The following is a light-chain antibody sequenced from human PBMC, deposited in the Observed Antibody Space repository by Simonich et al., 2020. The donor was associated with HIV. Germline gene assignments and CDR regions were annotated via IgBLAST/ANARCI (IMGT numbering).Light chain of an antibody. CDR3: QQYYSPLSMYT. CDR1: KILNSN. Sequence: EIVMTQSPATLSVSPGERATPSCRASKILNSNLAWYQQTPGQNPRLLIFGAFNRATGIPARFSGSGSGTEFTLTISSLQSEDFAVYYCQQYYSPLSMYTFGQGTKLEIK. J-gene: IGKJ2*01. CDR2: GAF. V-gene: IGKV3-15*01.